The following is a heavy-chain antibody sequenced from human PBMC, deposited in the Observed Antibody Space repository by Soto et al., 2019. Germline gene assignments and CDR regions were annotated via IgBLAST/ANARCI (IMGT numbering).Heavy chain of an antibody. CDR2: ISGSGGST. D-gene: IGHD2-2*01. V-gene: IGHV3-23*01. J-gene: IGHJ6*02. CDR1: GFTFSSYA. Sequence: GGSLRLSCAASGFTFSSYAMSWVRQAPGKGLEWVSAISGSGGSTYYADSVKGRLTISRENSKNTLYLQMNSLRAEDTAVYYCAKVKWPAAGHYYYYYYGMDVWGQGTTVTVSS. CDR3: AKVKWPAAGHYYYYYYGMDV.